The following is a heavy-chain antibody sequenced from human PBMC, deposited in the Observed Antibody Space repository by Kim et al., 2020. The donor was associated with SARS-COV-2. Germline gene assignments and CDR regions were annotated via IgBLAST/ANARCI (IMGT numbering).Heavy chain of an antibody. CDR3: ARGLTMIVVVIPGGWFDP. CDR2: IYYSGST. Sequence: SETLSLTCTVSGGSISSSSYYWGWIRQPPGKGLEWIGSIYYSGSTYYNPSLKSRVTISVDTSKNQFSLKLSSVTAADTAVYCCARGLTMIVVVIPGGWFDPWGQGTLVTVSS. CDR1: GGSISSSSYY. V-gene: IGHV4-39*01. J-gene: IGHJ5*02. D-gene: IGHD3-22*01.